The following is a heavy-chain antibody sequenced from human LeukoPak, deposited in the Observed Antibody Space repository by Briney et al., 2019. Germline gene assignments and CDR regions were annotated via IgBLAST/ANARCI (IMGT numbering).Heavy chain of an antibody. D-gene: IGHD4-17*01. J-gene: IGHJ4*02. CDR1: GCTSTSHA. CDR3: ARLTTTVTTPFDY. V-gene: IGHV3-23*01. Sequence: GSLRLSCTPSGCTSTSHAMNCGSQGPGEGVWWVSGIGAGATFTYYADSVKGRFTISRDNSRNTLYLQMNSLRADDTAVYYCARLTTTVTTPFDYWGQGTLVTVSS. CDR2: IGAGATFT.